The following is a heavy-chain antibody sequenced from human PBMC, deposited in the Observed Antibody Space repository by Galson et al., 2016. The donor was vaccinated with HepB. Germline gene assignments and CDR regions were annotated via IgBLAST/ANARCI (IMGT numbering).Heavy chain of an antibody. CDR2: IYYTGST. V-gene: IGHV4-61*01. Sequence: ETLSLTCSVSGGSVTSDICYWSWVRWSPGKGLEWIGYIYYTGSTNYNPSFSSRVTISVDTSKNQFSLRLTSVTAADTAVYYCAREMGRAAAGHNWFDPWGQGTLVTVSS. J-gene: IGHJ5*02. D-gene: IGHD6-13*01. CDR3: AREMGRAAAGHNWFDP. CDR1: GGSVTSDICY.